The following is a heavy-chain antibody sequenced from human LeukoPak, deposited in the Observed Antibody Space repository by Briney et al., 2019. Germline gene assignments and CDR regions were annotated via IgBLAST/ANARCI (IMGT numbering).Heavy chain of an antibody. D-gene: IGHD5-18*01. V-gene: IGHV1-46*01. CDR1: GYTFTGYY. CDR2: INPSAGNT. J-gene: IGHJ4*02. Sequence: ASVKVSCKASGYTFTGYYMHWVRQAPGQGLEWMGIINPSAGNTNYAQRFQGRLTMTRDTSTSTGYMELSSLRSEDTAVYYCTRADSYGDFDSWGQGTLVTVSS. CDR3: TRADSYGDFDS.